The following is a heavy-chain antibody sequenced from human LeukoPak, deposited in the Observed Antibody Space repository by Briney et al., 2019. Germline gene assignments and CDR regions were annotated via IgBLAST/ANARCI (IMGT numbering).Heavy chain of an antibody. Sequence: SVSVTFKTSGYTFCGCNIYWLRQPPGQGLEWMGWSNPNSGDTNYAQKLQGGGTRSTDTSTSTDYMELRSLRSDDTAVYYCARDWWFGEYQTHYMDVWGKGTTVTISS. CDR2: SNPNSGDT. CDR3: ARDWWFGEYQTHYMDV. J-gene: IGHJ6*03. V-gene: IGHV1-18*04. CDR1: GYTFCGCN. D-gene: IGHD3-10*01.